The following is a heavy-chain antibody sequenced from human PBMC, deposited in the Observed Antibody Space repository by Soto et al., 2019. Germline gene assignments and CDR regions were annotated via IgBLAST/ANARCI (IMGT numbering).Heavy chain of an antibody. CDR1: GYTFSDFD. J-gene: IGHJ6*02. CDR2: MNAKSGDT. Sequence: QAHLEQSGAELKRPGASVKVSCKASGYTFSDFDINWLRQASGQGPEWMGWMNAKSGDTFFPQRCQGKFNMTWDTSLSTAYMEVGSLTSDDTAINYCARGNPFNYAGFDVWGQGTTVAVSS. D-gene: IGHD3-16*01. CDR3: ARGNPFNYAGFDV. V-gene: IGHV1-8*01.